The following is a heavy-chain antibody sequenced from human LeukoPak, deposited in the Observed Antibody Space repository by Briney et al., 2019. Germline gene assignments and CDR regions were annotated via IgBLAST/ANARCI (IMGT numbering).Heavy chain of an antibody. CDR1: GGTFSSYA. J-gene: IGHJ5*02. D-gene: IGHD6-19*01. V-gene: IGHV1-69*06. Sequence: SVTVSCKASGGTFSSYAISWVRQAPGQGLEWMGGIIPIFGTANYAQKFQGRVTITADKSTSTAYMELSSLRSEDTAVYYCAREVDSSGSNWFDPWGQGTLVTVSS. CDR2: IIPIFGTA. CDR3: AREVDSSGSNWFDP.